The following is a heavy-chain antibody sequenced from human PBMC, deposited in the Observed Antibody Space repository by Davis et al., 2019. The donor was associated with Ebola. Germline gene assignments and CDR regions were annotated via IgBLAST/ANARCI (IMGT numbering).Heavy chain of an antibody. J-gene: IGHJ4*02. CDR1: GFTFKNYG. V-gene: IGHV3-33*01. CDR3: ARGTLYSGRGSFDH. D-gene: IGHD1-26*01. Sequence: PGGSLRLSCAAFGFTFKNYGMHWVRQAPGKGLEWVAVLWYDGSQTYYGDSVKGRFTVSRDNSKNTVFLQMNSLRVEDTAMYYCARGTLYSGRGSFDHWGQGTLVTVSS. CDR2: LWYDGSQT.